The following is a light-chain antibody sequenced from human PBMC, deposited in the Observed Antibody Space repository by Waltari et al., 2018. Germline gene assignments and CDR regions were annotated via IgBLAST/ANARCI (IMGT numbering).Light chain of an antibody. V-gene: IGKV3-20*01. CDR2: GVS. CDR3: HQYGDFPRT. Sequence: DIVLTQSPGTLSLSPGESVTLSCRASQSLSLLRTVAWFQQKPGQAPRLLIYGVSDRATGIPARFSGDGSGVDFTLTIDRLEPDDFAVYYCHQYGDFPRTFGPGTYVE. J-gene: IGKJ1*01. CDR1: QSLSLLRT.